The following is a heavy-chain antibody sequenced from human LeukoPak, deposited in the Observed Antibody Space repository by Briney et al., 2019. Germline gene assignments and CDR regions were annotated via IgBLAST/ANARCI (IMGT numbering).Heavy chain of an antibody. CDR1: GFTFSTYG. Sequence: GDSLRLSCAASGFTFSTYGMHWVRQAPGKGLEWVAVIWYDGSNKYYADSVKGRFTISRDNSKNTLYLQMNSLRAEDTAVYHCARGPWCSGGSCYYYYGMDVWGQGTTVTVSS. CDR2: IWYDGSNK. D-gene: IGHD2-15*01. J-gene: IGHJ6*02. CDR3: ARGPWCSGGSCYYYYGMDV. V-gene: IGHV3-33*08.